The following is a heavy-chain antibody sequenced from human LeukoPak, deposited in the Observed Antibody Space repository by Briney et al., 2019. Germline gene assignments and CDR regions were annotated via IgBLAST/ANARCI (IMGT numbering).Heavy chain of an antibody. D-gene: IGHD7-27*01. V-gene: IGHV3-48*01. CDR3: VRDGSPWGNFDY. CDR2: LSSSSVI. J-gene: IGHJ4*02. CDR1: GFTFSTYA. Sequence: GGSLRLSCAASGFTFSTYAMDWVRQAPGKGLEWVSYLSSSSVIYHADSVKGRFTISRDNAKNSLYLQMNSLRTGDTAVYYCVRDGSPWGNFDYWGQGTLVSVSS.